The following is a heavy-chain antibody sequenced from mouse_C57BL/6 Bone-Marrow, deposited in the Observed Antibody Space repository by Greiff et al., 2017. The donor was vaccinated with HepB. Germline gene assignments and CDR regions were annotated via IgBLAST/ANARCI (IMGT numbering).Heavy chain of an antibody. Sequence: VKLMESGPELVKPGASVKISCKASGYAFSSSWMNWVKQRPGKGLEWIGRIYPGDGDTNYNGKFKGKATLTADKSSSTAYMQLSSLTSEDSAVYFCARAYYYGSSYDYAMDYWGQGTSVTVSS. CDR2: IYPGDGDT. V-gene: IGHV1-82*01. CDR1: GYAFSSSW. CDR3: ARAYYYGSSYDYAMDY. J-gene: IGHJ4*01. D-gene: IGHD1-1*01.